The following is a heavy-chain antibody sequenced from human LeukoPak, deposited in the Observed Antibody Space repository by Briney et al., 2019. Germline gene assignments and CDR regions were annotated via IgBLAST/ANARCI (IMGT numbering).Heavy chain of an antibody. CDR3: ASVDGGFDP. CDR1: GFTFSSYA. CDR2: ISYDGSNK. V-gene: IGHV3-30-3*01. J-gene: IGHJ5*02. D-gene: IGHD4-17*01. Sequence: GGSLRLSCAASGFTFSSYAMHWVRQAPGKGLEWVAVISYDGSNKYYADSVKGRFTISRDNSKNTLYLQMNSLRAEDTAVYYCASVDGGFDPWGQGTLVTVSS.